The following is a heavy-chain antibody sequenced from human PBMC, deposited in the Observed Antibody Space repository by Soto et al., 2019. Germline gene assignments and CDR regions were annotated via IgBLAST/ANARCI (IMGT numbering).Heavy chain of an antibody. V-gene: IGHV1-18*04. D-gene: IGHD6-19*01. CDR3: ATDSSGWYGLSAFDI. CDR2: ISAYNGNT. J-gene: IGHJ3*02. CDR1: GYTFTSYG. Sequence: ASVKVSCKASGYTFTSYGISWVRQAPGQGLEWMGWISAYNGNTNYAQKLQGRVTMTTDTSTSTAYMELRSLRSDDTAVYYCATDSSGWYGLSAFDIWGQGTMVNRLL.